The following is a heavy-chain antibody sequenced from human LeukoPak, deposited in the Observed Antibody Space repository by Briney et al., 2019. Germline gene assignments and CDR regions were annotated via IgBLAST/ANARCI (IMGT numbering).Heavy chain of an antibody. J-gene: IGHJ6*02. CDR3: ARVKKEGYYYYYGMDV. CDR2: IYSGGST. V-gene: IGHV3-53*01. Sequence: GGSLRLSCAASGFTVSSNYMSWVRQAPGKGLEWVSVIYSGGSTYYADSVKGQFTISRDNSKNTLYLQMSSLRAEDTAVYYCARVKKEGYYYYYGMDVWGQGTTVTVSS. CDR1: GFTVSSNY.